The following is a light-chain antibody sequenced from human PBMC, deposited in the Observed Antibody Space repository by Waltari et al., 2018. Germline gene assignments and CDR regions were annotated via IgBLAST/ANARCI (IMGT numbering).Light chain of an antibody. CDR2: DVD. CDR3: SSFTTSKTRV. Sequence: QSALIQPASLSSSPGQSITISCTGTSNDIGDYDFFSLHKQHTGKVTKLIIYDVDIRPSGIANRFSGSKSGNTASLTISGLQAEDDSDYYCSSFTTSKTRVFGGGTRVTVL. J-gene: IGLJ2*01. V-gene: IGLV2-14*03. CDR1: SNDIGDYDF.